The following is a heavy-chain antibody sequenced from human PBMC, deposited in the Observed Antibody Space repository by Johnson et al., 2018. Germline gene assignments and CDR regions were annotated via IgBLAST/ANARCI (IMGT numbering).Heavy chain of an antibody. J-gene: IGHJ1*01. Sequence: QVQLVEAGAEVKKPGASVKVSCKASGYTFTSYDITWVRQATGQGPAWMGWLDPNSGNTGYAQKFQGRVTMPRNTSIRTAHMQLSSLTSEDTAVYYSARGRRAVAGPTGNFQHWGQGTLVTVSS. CDR2: LDPNSGNT. CDR3: ARGRRAVAGPTGNFQH. D-gene: IGHD6-19*01. V-gene: IGHV1-8*01. CDR1: GYTFTSYD.